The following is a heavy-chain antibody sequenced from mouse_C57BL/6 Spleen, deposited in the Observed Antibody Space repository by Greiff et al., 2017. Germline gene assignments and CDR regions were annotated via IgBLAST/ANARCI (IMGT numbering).Heavy chain of an antibody. J-gene: IGHJ4*01. CDR2: IYPGGGYT. V-gene: IGHV1-63*01. CDR3: ARNYDEDYAMDY. D-gene: IGHD2-4*01. Sequence: QVQLQQSGAELVRPGTSVKMSCKASGYTFTNYWIGWAKQRPGHGLEGIGDIYPGGGYTNYNEKFKGKATLTADKSSSTAYMQFSSLTSEDSAIYYCARNYDEDYAMDYWGQGTSVTVSS. CDR1: GYTFTNYW.